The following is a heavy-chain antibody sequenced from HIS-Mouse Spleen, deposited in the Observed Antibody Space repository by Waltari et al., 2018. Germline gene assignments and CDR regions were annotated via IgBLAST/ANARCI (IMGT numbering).Heavy chain of an antibody. CDR3: ARQGPYNLDAFDI. J-gene: IGHJ3*02. Sequence: QVQLQESGPGLVKPSETLSLTCTVSGGSISSYYCVWLRQPPGKGLEWIGYIYYSGSTNYNPSLKSRVTISVDTSKNQFSLKLSSVTAADTAVYYCARQGPYNLDAFDIWGQGTMVTVSS. CDR2: IYYSGST. CDR1: GGSISSYY. D-gene: IGHD1-20*01. V-gene: IGHV4-59*08.